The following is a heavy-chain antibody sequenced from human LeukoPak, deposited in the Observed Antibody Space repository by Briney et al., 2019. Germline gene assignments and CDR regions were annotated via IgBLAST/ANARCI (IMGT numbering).Heavy chain of an antibody. V-gene: IGHV5-51*01. CDR2: IWPGDSDT. CDR1: GYSFINYW. CDR3: VRQNGEGFDY. Sequence: TGESLKISCKGSGYSFINYWIGWVRQMPGKGLEWMGVIWPGDSDTRYSPSLQGQVTISADKSLSTAYLQWSSLKASDSAIYYCVRQNGEGFDYWGQGTLVTVSS. D-gene: IGHD2-8*01. J-gene: IGHJ4*02.